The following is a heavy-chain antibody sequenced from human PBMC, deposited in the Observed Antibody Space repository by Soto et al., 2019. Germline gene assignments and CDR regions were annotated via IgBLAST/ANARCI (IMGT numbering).Heavy chain of an antibody. V-gene: IGHV4-59*02. Sequence: SETLSLTCIVSGGSVTSYYWSWIRQPPGKGMEWIGYLYYSGSTSYNPSLKSRVTMSVDMSKNQFSLTLTSVTAADTAVYYCARGTDYTQIASYHYGLDVWGQGTTVTVSS. CDR2: LYYSGST. CDR1: GGSVTSYY. CDR3: ARGTDYTQIASYHYGLDV. D-gene: IGHD4-4*01. J-gene: IGHJ6*02.